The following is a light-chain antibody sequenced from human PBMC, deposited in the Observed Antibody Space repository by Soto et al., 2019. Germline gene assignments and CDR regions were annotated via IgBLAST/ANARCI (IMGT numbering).Light chain of an antibody. CDR3: SRSTSSSSHPV. J-gene: IGLJ1*01. V-gene: IGLV2-14*01. CDR2: EVS. CDR1: SSDVGGYNY. Sequence: QSALTQPASVSGSPGQSITISCTGTSSDVGGYNYVSWYQQHPGKAPKLMIYEVSNRPSGVSNRFSGSKSGNTASLTISGRQAEDDAAYYCSRSTSSSSHPVFGAGTKLTVL.